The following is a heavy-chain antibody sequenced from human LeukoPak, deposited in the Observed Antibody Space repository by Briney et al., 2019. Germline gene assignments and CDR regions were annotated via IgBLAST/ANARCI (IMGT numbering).Heavy chain of an antibody. Sequence: SETLSLTCTVSGGSISSYYWSWIRQPPGKGLEWIGYIYYSGSTNYNPSLKSRVTISVDKSKNQFSLKLSSVTAADTAVYYCARLVVAGTEDWGQGTLVTVSS. CDR3: ARLVVAGTED. V-gene: IGHV4-59*12. CDR2: IYYSGST. CDR1: GGSISSYY. D-gene: IGHD6-19*01. J-gene: IGHJ4*02.